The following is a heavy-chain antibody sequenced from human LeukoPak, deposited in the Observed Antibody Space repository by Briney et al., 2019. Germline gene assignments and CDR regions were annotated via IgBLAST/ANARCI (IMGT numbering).Heavy chain of an antibody. J-gene: IGHJ4*02. CDR3: AKDSPYYDILTGYSLAY. D-gene: IGHD3-9*01. V-gene: IGHV3-30*02. Sequence: GGSLRRSCAASGFTFSSYGMHWVRQAPGKGLEWVAFIRYDGSNKYYADSVKGRFTISRDNSKNTLYLQMNSLRAEDTAVYYCAKDSPYYDILTGYSLAYCGQGTLVTVSS. CDR1: GFTFSSYG. CDR2: IRYDGSNK.